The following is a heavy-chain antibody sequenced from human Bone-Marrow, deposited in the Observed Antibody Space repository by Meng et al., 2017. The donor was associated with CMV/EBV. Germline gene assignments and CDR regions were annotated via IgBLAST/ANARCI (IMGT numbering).Heavy chain of an antibody. CDR2: ISGRGGST. CDR3: AKDSPIGGIAVAGDYYYGMDV. D-gene: IGHD6-19*01. CDR1: GPTFSSYA. J-gene: IGHJ6*02. V-gene: IGHV3-23*01. Sequence: AGCLTLSCVVSGPTFSSYAMSWVRPAPGKGMEWVSAISGRGGSTNYADSVKGRFTISRDNSKNTLYLQMNSLRAEDTAVYYCAKDSPIGGIAVAGDYYYGMDVWGQGTTVTVSS.